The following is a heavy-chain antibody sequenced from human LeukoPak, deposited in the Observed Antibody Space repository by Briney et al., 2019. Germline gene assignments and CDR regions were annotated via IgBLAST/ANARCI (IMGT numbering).Heavy chain of an antibody. CDR1: GGSISSYY. Sequence: SETLSLTCTVSGGSISSYYWSWIRQPPGKGLEWIGYFYYSGNTNYNPSLKSRVTISVDTSKNQFSLKLSSVTAADTAVYYCARVGILWFGELSCWFDPWGQGTLVTVSS. CDR3: ARVGILWFGELSCWFDP. D-gene: IGHD3-10*01. V-gene: IGHV4-59*01. J-gene: IGHJ5*02. CDR2: FYYSGNT.